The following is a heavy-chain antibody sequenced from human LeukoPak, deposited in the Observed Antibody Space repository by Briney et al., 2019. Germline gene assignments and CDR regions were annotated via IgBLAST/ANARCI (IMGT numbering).Heavy chain of an antibody. CDR3: AELGITMIGGV. V-gene: IGHV3-74*01. Sequence: GGSLRLSCAASGFTFTTYWMGWVRQAPGKGLVWVSTIKPFERGADYADSVKGRFTISRDNAKNSLYLQMNSLRAEDTAVYYCAELGITMIGGVWGKGTTVTISS. CDR1: GFTFTTYW. CDR2: IKPFERGA. D-gene: IGHD3-10*02. J-gene: IGHJ6*04.